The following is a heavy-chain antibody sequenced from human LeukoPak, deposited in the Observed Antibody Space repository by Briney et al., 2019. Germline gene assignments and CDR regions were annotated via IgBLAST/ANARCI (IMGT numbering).Heavy chain of an antibody. J-gene: IGHJ1*01. CDR3: AVDVLRYFDWLGYFQH. CDR1: GYTFTGYY. CDR2: INPSGGST. Sequence: EASVKVSCKASGYTFTGYYMHWVRQAPGQGLEWMGIINPSGGSTSYAQKFQGRVTMTRDTSTSTVYMELSSLRSEDTAVYYCAVDVLRYFDWLGYFQHWGQGTLVTVSS. D-gene: IGHD3-9*01. V-gene: IGHV1-46*01.